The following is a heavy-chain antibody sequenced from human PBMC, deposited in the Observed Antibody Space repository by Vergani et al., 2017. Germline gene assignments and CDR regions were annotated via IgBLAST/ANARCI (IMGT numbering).Heavy chain of an antibody. CDR3: VRARRTCTYDHCPRYYYDL. J-gene: IGHJ4*02. D-gene: IGHD2-8*01. Sequence: QVQLVQSGSELKKPGASVKVSCKASGYTFTSYGISWVRQAPGQGLEWMGWISAYNGNTNYAQKLQGRVTMTTDTSTSTAYMELRSLRSDDTAVYYCVRARRTCTYDHCPRYYYDLWGQGTLVTVSS. CDR1: GYTFTSYG. CDR2: ISAYNGNT. V-gene: IGHV1-18*01.